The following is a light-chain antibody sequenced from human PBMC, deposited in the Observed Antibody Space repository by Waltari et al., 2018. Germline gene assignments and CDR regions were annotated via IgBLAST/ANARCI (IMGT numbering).Light chain of an antibody. CDR3: GSFISSTTGI. V-gene: IGLV2-14*03. Sequence: QSALTQPDSVSGSPGQSITISCTGTSSDVGGYKYVSWYQHYPGKAPKVIIYDAINRPSGVSNRFSGSKSGNSASLTISGLQAEDEADYYCGSFISSTTGIFGGGTRLTVL. J-gene: IGLJ2*01. CDR2: DAI. CDR1: SSDVGGYKY.